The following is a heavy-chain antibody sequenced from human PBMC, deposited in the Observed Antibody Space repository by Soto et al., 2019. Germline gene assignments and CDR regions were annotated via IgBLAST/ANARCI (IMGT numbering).Heavy chain of an antibody. Sequence: EVQLLESGGGLVQPGGSLRLSCVASGFTFSSFAVTWVRQAPGKGLEWVSAISGRGGTTYYADSVKGRFTISRDNSKNTLYLPMNRLGAEDTAVYYCAKTPYCGGDCFVFYVDNWGQGTLVTVSS. CDR3: AKTPYCGGDCFVFYVDN. CDR2: ISGRGGTT. V-gene: IGHV3-23*01. CDR1: GFTFSSFA. D-gene: IGHD2-21*02. J-gene: IGHJ4*02.